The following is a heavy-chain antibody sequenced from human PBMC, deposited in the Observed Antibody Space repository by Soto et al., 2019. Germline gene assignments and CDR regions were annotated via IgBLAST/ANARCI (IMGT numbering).Heavy chain of an antibody. V-gene: IGHV4-34*01. Sequence: PSETLSLTCAVYGGSVNGYYWNWIRQPPGKGLEWIGEINHTGGTHYNLSLKSRVTMSVDTSKNQFSPRLSSVTAADTAIYYCATRITVFGLLIPPFDPWGQGTQVTVSS. D-gene: IGHD3-3*01. CDR1: GGSVNGYY. CDR3: ATRITVFGLLIPPFDP. J-gene: IGHJ5*01. CDR2: INHTGGT.